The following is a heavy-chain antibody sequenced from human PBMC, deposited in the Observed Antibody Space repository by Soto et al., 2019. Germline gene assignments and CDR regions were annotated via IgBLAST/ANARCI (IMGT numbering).Heavy chain of an antibody. J-gene: IGHJ4*02. CDR3: AKEEGMTLETYYFDY. CDR2: ISYDGSNK. D-gene: IGHD3-10*01. V-gene: IGHV3-30*18. CDR1: GFTFSSYG. Sequence: PGGSLRLSCAASGFTFSSYGMHWVRQAPGKGLEWVAVISYDGSNKYYADSVKGRFTISRDNSKNTLYLQMNSLRAEDTAVYYCAKEEGMTLETYYFDYWGQGTLVTSPQ.